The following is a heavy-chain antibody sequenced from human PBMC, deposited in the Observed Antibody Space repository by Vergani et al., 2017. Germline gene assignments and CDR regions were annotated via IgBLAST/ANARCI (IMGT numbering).Heavy chain of an antibody. CDR2: IYYSGST. D-gene: IGHD3-22*01. CDR3: ARASRDYDSSGYPQDAFDI. J-gene: IGHJ3*02. Sequence: QVQLQESGPGLVKPSETLSLTCTVSGGSISSYYWSWIRQPPGKGLEWIGYIYYSGSTNYNPSLKSRVTISVDTSKNQFSLKLSSVTAADTAVYYCARASRDYDSSGYPQDAFDIWGQGTMVTVSS. V-gene: IGHV4-59*01. CDR1: GGSISSYY.